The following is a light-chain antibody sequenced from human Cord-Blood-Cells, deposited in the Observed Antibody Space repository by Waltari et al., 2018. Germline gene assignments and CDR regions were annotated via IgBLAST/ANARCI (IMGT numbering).Light chain of an antibody. V-gene: IGKV2-28*01. Sequence: DIVMTQSPLSLPVTPGEPASISCRSSQSLLHSNGYNYLDWYLQKPGQSPQLLIYLGSNRAAGVPDRFSGSGSGTDFTLKISRVEAEDVGVYYCMQALQTPHFGQVTRLEIK. J-gene: IGKJ5*01. CDR1: QSLLHSNGYNY. CDR2: LGS. CDR3: MQALQTPH.